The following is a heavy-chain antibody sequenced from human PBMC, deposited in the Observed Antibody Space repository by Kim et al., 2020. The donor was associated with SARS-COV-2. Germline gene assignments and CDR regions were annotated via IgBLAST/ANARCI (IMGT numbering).Heavy chain of an antibody. CDR1: GGSISSYY. CDR3: ARGYSGYDHPFDY. J-gene: IGHJ4*02. D-gene: IGHD5-12*01. CDR2: IYYSGST. Sequence: LETLSLTCTVSGGSISSYYWSWIRQPPGKGLEWIGYIYYSGSTNYNPSLKSRVTISVDTSKNQFSLKVMSVTAADTAVYYCARGYSGYDHPFDYWGQGAL. V-gene: IGHV4-59*13.